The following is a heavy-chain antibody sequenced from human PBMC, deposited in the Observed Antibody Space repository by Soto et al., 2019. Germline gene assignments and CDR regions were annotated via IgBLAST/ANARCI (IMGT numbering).Heavy chain of an antibody. CDR1: GGSITNTDYY. V-gene: IGHV4-30-4*01. J-gene: IGHJ6*02. CDR3: ARAGPYYYGMDV. CDR2: IDYSGST. Sequence: SETLSLTCSVSGGSITNTDYYWNWIRQSPGKGLEWIGSIDYSGSTYYNPSLKSRVIISADTSKNLFSLKLRSVTAADTALYFFARAGPYYYGMDVWGQGTTVTVSS.